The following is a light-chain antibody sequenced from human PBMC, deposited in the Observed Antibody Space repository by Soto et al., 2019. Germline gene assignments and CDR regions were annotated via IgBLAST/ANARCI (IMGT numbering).Light chain of an antibody. V-gene: IGKV1-5*03. CDR2: QAS. CDR3: QQYNTYSYT. Sequence: DIQMTQSPSSLSASIGDRVTITCRASQSISSWLAWYQQKPGKAPQLLIYQASSLQSGVPSRFSGSGSGTEFTLTISSLQPDDFATYYCQQYNTYSYTFGQGTKLEIK. J-gene: IGKJ2*01. CDR1: QSISSW.